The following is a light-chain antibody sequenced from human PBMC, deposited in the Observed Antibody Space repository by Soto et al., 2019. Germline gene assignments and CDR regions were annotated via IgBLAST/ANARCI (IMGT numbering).Light chain of an antibody. CDR2: AAS. CDR3: QQSNSFPPD. CDR1: QDIRSW. J-gene: IGKJ2*01. Sequence: DIQMTQSPSSVSASVGDRVTITCRASQDIRSWLAWYQQKPGKAPKLLIYAASNLQSGVPLRFSGSRSGTDFTLTINSLQPAECATYYCQQSNSFPPDFGQGTKLEIK. V-gene: IGKV1D-12*01.